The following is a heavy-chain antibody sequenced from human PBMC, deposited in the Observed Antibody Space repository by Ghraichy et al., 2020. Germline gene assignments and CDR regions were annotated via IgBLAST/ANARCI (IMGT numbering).Heavy chain of an antibody. CDR3: VKDGGGDCISTSCTGIYFQP. D-gene: IGHD2-2*01. J-gene: IGHJ1*01. Sequence: GGSLRLSCAASGFTFSRYAMSWVRQAPGKGLECVSAFGGSGSTTYYAASVKGRFTISRDNSRNTLYLQMNSLRVEDTAVDYCVKDGGGDCISTSCTGIYFQPCGKRTLCTVSS. CDR1: GFTFSRYA. V-gene: IGHV3-23*01. CDR2: FGGSGSTT.